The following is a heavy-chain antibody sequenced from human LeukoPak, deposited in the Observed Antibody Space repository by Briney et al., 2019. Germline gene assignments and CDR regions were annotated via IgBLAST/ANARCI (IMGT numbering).Heavy chain of an antibody. Sequence: GGTLRLSCEASGFTFSSYEMNWVRQAPGKGPEWVAGISSSTGTVYYPDSVKRRFTISRDNAKNSLYLQMNSLRAEDTAVYYCARDPTALQNWDDFTLDYWGQGALVTVSS. J-gene: IGHJ4*02. CDR2: ISSSTGTV. CDR3: ARDPTALQNWDDFTLDY. CDR1: GFTFSSYE. V-gene: IGHV3-48*03. D-gene: IGHD1-1*01.